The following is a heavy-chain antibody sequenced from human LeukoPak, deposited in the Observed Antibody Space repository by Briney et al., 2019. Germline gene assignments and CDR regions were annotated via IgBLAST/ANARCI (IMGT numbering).Heavy chain of an antibody. J-gene: IGHJ6*03. CDR1: GGSISSSSYY. D-gene: IGHD3-22*01. V-gene: IGHV4-39*01. CDR3: ARQISQGLFFDYYYYMDV. CDR2: IYYSGST. Sequence: SETLSLTCTVSGGSISSSSYYWGWIRQPPGKGLEWIGSIYYSGSTYYNPSLKSRVTISVDTSKNQFSLKLSSVTAADTAVYYCARQISQGLFFDYYYYMDVWGKGTTVTVSS.